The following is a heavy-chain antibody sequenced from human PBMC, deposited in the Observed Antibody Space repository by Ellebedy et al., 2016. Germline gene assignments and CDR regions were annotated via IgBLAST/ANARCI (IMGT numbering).Heavy chain of an antibody. J-gene: IGHJ4*02. CDR2: TYYRSKWYT. Sequence: SQTLSLTCAISGDSVSSNSAAWNWIRQSPSRGLEWPGRTYYRSKWYTEYAVSVKSRITINPDTSKNLFSLQLDSVTPEDTAVYYCATWWFEYWGQGTLVTVSS. CDR3: ATWWFEY. CDR1: GDSVSSNSAA. D-gene: IGHD2-8*02. V-gene: IGHV6-1*01.